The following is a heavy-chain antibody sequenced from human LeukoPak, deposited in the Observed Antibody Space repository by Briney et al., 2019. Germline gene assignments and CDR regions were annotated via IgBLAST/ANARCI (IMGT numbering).Heavy chain of an antibody. CDR2: ISTSGDRT. CDR1: GFTFSTYA. CDR3: ARSAVGTSCCTAVDY. J-gene: IGHJ4*02. Sequence: GSLRLSCAASGFTFSTYAMTWVRQAPGKGLEWVSGISTSGDRTYYADSVKGRFTISRDNSKNTLYLQMNSLRAEDTAEYYCARSAVGTSCCTAVDYWGQGTLVTVSP. D-gene: IGHD1-26*01. V-gene: IGHV3-23*01.